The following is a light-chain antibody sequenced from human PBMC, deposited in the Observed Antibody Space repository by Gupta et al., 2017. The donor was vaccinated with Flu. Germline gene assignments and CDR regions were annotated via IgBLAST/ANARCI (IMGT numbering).Light chain of an antibody. J-gene: IGKJ4*01. CDR3: QQHNGVT. V-gene: IGKV3-11*01. CDR1: QSLRY. CDR2: DAS. Sequence: EIVLTQSPATLSLSPGERATLSCRASQSLRYLAWYQQKPGQAPRLLIYDASSRATGTPARFSGSGSGTDFTLTSGSLETEDFEGYDCQQHNGVTFGGGSKVEIK.